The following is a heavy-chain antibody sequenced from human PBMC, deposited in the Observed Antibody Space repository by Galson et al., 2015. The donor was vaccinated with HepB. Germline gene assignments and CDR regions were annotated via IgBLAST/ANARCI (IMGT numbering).Heavy chain of an antibody. D-gene: IGHD4-23*01. Sequence: SVKVSCKASGYIFTSYDITWVRQAPGQGLEWMGWISAYNGDTNYEQKFQDRVTMITDRSTSTAYMELRSLRSDDTAVYYCARVVRSKAPYFDNWGQGTLVTISS. J-gene: IGHJ4*02. CDR1: GYIFTSYD. CDR2: ISAYNGDT. V-gene: IGHV1-18*01. CDR3: ARVVRSKAPYFDN.